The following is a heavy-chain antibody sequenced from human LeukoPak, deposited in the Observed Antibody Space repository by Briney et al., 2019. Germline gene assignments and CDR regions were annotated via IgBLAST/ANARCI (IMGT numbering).Heavy chain of an antibody. CDR1: GFTFSSYG. CDR3: AAYYYGSGSSDY. V-gene: IGHV3-30*03. CDR2: ISYDGSNK. D-gene: IGHD3-10*01. Sequence: GGSLRLSCAASGFTFSSYGMHWVRQAPGKGLEWVAVISYDGSNKYYADSVKGRFTISRDNSKNMLYLRMNSLRAEDTAVYYCAAYYYGSGSSDYWGQGTLVTVSS. J-gene: IGHJ4*02.